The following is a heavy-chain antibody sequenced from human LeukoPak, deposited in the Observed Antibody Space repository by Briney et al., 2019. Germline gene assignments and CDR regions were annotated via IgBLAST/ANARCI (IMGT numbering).Heavy chain of an antibody. CDR3: ARDHDYGDSLFDY. V-gene: IGHV3-33*01. CDR1: GFTFSSYG. CDR2: IWYDGTNK. J-gene: IGHJ4*02. D-gene: IGHD4-17*01. Sequence: GGSLRLSCAASGFTFSSYGMRWVRQAPGKGLDWVAVIWYDGTNKYYADSVKGRFTISRDNFKNTLYLQMNSLRADDTAVYYCARDHDYGDSLFDYWGQGTLVTVSS.